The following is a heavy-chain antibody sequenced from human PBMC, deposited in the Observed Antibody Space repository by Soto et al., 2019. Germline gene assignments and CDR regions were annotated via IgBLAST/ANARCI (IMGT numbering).Heavy chain of an antibody. CDR1: GFTFISYG. D-gene: IGHD6-19*01. V-gene: IGHV3-33*01. CDR3: ARDRHPFKRPVIAVAGPGTDY. Sequence: GGSLRLSCASSGFTFISYGMHWVRQAPGKGLEWVAVIWYDGSNKYYADSVKGRFTISRDNPKNTLYLQMNSLRAEDTAVYYCARDRHPFKRPVIAVAGPGTDYWGQGTLVTVSS. CDR2: IWYDGSNK. J-gene: IGHJ4*02.